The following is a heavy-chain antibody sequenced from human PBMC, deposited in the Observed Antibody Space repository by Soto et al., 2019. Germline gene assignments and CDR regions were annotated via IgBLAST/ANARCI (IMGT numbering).Heavy chain of an antibody. D-gene: IGHD3-22*01. CDR1: GSTFRTYG. CDR2: ISYDGSKT. J-gene: IGHJ5*02. V-gene: IGHV3-30*18. Sequence: QVQLVQSGGGVVQPGRSLRLSCAASGSTFRTYGMHWVRQAPGKGLEWVAGISYDGSKTYYADSVKGRFTISRDNSKNTLYAQMNSLTPEDTAMYYCAKEKGGVVTEYIWFDPWGQGTLVTVSS. CDR3: AKEKGGVVTEYIWFDP.